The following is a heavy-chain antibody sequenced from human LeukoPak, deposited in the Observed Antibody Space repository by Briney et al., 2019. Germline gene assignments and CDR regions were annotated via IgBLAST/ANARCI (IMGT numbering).Heavy chain of an antibody. V-gene: IGHV3-23*01. CDR3: AREPWGAKGAAWGMDV. Sequence: GGSLRLSCAASGFTFSSYAMSWVRQAPGKGLEWVSAISGSGDNTYYADSVKGRFTISRDNSKITLYLQMNSLRAEDTAVYYCAREPWGAKGAAWGMDVWGQGTTVTVSS. J-gene: IGHJ6*02. CDR1: GFTFSSYA. CDR2: ISGSGDNT. D-gene: IGHD1-26*01.